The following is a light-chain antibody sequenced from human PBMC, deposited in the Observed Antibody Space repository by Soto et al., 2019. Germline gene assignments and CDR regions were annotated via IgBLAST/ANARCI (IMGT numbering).Light chain of an antibody. CDR2: SSS. CDR1: QSINTY. V-gene: IGKV1-39*01. J-gene: IGKJ3*01. CDR3: QQSYSTRFT. Sequence: FQMTQSPSSLSASVGDRVTITCRASQSINTYLNWCQFKPGKAPKLLIFSSSNLQTGVPSRFSGSGSGTHFTLTITRLQPEDSATYYCQQSYSTRFTFGPGTQVEI.